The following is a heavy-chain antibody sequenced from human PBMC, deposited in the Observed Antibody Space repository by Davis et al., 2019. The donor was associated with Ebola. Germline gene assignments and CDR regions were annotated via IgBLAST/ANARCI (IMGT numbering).Heavy chain of an antibody. CDR1: GGFINNYF. CDR2: IHYLGNT. J-gene: IGHJ6*02. D-gene: IGHD4-17*01. Sequence: SETLSLTCTVSGGFINNYFWSWIRQPPGKGLEWIGNIHYLGNTNYNPSLKSRVTMSVDTSKNQFSLQLSSVTAADTAVYYCARGNYGDYIVLYYYNMDVWGQGTTVTVSS. V-gene: IGHV4-59*01. CDR3: ARGNYGDYIVLYYYNMDV.